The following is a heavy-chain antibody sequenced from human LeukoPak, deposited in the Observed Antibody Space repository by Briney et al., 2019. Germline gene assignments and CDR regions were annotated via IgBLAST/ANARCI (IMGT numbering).Heavy chain of an antibody. J-gene: IGHJ4*02. V-gene: IGHV3-15*01. CDR2: IKSKTDGGTT. D-gene: IGHD4-17*01. Sequence: GGSLRLSCAASGLTFNDAWMTWVRQAPGKGLEWVGRIKSKTDGGTTDYAAPVKARFTISRDGSKNALFLQMNSLKTEDTAVYFCTTHGGDYPTYWGQGTLVTVSS. CDR1: GLTFNDAW. CDR3: TTHGGDYPTY.